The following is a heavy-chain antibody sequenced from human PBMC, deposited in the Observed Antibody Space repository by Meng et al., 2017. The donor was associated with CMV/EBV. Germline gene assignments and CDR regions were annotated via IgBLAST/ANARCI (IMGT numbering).Heavy chain of an antibody. Sequence: ASVKVSCKASGYTFTSYGISWVRQAPGQGLEWMGWISAYNGNTNYARKLQGRVTVTTDTSTSTAYMELRSLRSDDTAVYYCARDHGHYYYGMDVWGQGTTVTVSS. J-gene: IGHJ6*02. V-gene: IGHV1-18*01. CDR2: ISAYNGNT. CDR3: ARDHGHYYYGMDV. CDR1: GYTFTSYG.